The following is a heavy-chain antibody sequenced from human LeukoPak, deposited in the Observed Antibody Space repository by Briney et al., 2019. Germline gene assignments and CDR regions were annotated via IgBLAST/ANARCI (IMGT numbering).Heavy chain of an antibody. CDR1: GGTYSSYT. D-gene: IGHD2-15*01. CDR3: ARAPGISQAADY. J-gene: IGHJ4*02. V-gene: IGHV1-69*02. Sequence: SVKVSCKASGGTYSSYTISWVRQAPGQGLEWMGRIIPILGIANYAQKFQGRVTITADKSTSTAYMELSSLRSEDTALYYCARAPGISQAADYWGQGTLVTVSS. CDR2: IIPILGIA.